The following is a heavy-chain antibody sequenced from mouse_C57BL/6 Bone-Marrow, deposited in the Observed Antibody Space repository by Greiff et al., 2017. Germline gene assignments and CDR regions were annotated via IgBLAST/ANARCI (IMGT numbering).Heavy chain of an antibody. J-gene: IGHJ4*01. CDR1: GYSITSGYY. CDR2: ISYDGSN. CDR3: ARVPMVTTMDY. V-gene: IGHV3-6*01. Sequence: VQLKESGPGLVKPSQSLSLTCSVTGYSITSGYYWNWIRQFPGNKLEWMGYISYDGSNNYNPSLKNRISITRDTSKNQFFLKLNSVTTEDTATYYCARVPMVTTMDYWGQGTSVTVSS. D-gene: IGHD2-2*01.